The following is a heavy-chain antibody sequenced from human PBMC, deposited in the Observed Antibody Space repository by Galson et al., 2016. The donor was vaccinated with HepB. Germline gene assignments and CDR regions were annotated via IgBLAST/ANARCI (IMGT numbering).Heavy chain of an antibody. CDR3: AKGYDIVTGHDNVEDYYGLDL. D-gene: IGHD3-9*01. CDR1: GFTFSSYG. V-gene: IGHV3-30*18. CDR2: ISHGGTKS. J-gene: IGHJ6*01. Sequence: SLRLSCAASGFTFSSYGMHWVRQAPGEGLEWVAVISHGGTKSYLSESVKGRFTISRDNSKDSLSLQMSSLRGEEAAVYYGAKGYDIVTGHDNVEDYYGLDLWGQGTAVTVSP.